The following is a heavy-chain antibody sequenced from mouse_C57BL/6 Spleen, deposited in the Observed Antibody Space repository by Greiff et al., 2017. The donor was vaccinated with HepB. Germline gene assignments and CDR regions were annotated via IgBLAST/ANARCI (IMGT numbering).Heavy chain of an antibody. CDR3: AKFMVTTGFAY. V-gene: IGHV1-81*01. CDR1: GYTFTSYG. D-gene: IGHD2-2*01. J-gene: IGHJ3*01. CDR2: IYPRSGNT. Sequence: VKLMESGAELARPGASVKLSCKASGYTFTSYGISWVKQRTGQGLEWIGEIYPRSGNTYYNEKFKGKATLTADKSSSTAYMELRSLTSEDSAVYFCAKFMVTTGFAYWGQGTLVTVSA.